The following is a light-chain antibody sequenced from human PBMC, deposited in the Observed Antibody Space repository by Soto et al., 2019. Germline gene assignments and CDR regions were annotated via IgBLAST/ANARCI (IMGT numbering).Light chain of an antibody. CDR3: QQSYNRPWT. V-gene: IGKV1-39*01. CDR2: AAS. Sequence: DIHMSHSPSSLSASLGYIVTFTCRSSQSIAGFLNWYQQKPGKAPKLLIFAASNFQSGAPSRFSGSGSGTDFTLTISSLQPEDFATYYCQQSYNRPWTFGQGSKVDIK. J-gene: IGKJ1*01. CDR1: QSIAGF.